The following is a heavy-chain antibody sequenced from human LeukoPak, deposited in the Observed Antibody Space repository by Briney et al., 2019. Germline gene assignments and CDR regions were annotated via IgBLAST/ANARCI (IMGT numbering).Heavy chain of an antibody. CDR2: IYYSGST. V-gene: IGHV4-59*08. Sequence: PSETLSLTCTVSGGSISSYYWSWIRQPPGKGLEWIGYIYYSGSTNYNPSLKSRVTISVDTSKSHFSLKLSSVTAADTAVYYCARLYDSSGYYYPFDYWGQGTLVTVSS. D-gene: IGHD3-22*01. J-gene: IGHJ4*02. CDR3: ARLYDSSGYYYPFDY. CDR1: GGSISSYY.